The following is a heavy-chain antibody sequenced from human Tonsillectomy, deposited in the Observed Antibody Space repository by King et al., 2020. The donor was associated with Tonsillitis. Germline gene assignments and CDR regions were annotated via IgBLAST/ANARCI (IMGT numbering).Heavy chain of an antibody. Sequence: VQLVESGGGLVKPGGSLRLSCAASGFTFSDYYMSWIRQAPGKGLEWVSYISSSGSTIYYADSVKGRFTISRDNAKNSLYLQMNSLRAEDTAVYYCAREGTAMTFLDPYYYYGMDVWGQGTTVTVSS. CDR3: AREGTAMTFLDPYYYYGMDV. D-gene: IGHD5-18*01. CDR1: GFTFSDYY. V-gene: IGHV3-11*01. J-gene: IGHJ6*02. CDR2: ISSSGSTI.